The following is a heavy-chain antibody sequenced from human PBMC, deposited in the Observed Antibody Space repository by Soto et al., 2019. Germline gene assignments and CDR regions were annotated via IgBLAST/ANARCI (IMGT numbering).Heavy chain of an antibody. V-gene: IGHV1-46*03. D-gene: IGHD6-19*01. Sequence: ASVKVSCKASGYTFTSYYMHWVRQAPGQGLEWMGIINPSGGSTSYAQKFQGRVTMTRDTSTSTVYMELSSLRSEDTAVYYCASRRGSSGSRVSAFDIWGQGTMVTVSS. CDR3: ASRRGSSGSRVSAFDI. J-gene: IGHJ3*02. CDR1: GYTFTSYY. CDR2: INPSGGST.